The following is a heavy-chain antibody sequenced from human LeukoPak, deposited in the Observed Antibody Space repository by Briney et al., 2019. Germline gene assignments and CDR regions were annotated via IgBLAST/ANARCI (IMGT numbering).Heavy chain of an antibody. D-gene: IGHD5-12*01. CDR3: ARLYSGYDSPQDY. CDR2: IIPIFGTA. Sequence: GASVKVSCKASGGTFSSYAISWVRQAPGQGLGWMGGIIPIFGTANYAQKFQGRVTITADESTSTAYMELSSLRSEDTAVYYCARLYSGYDSPQDYWGQGTLVTVSS. V-gene: IGHV1-69*13. CDR1: GGTFSSYA. J-gene: IGHJ4*02.